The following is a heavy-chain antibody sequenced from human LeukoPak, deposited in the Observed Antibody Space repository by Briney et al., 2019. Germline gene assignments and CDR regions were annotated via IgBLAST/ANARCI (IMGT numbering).Heavy chain of an antibody. Sequence: ASVKVSCKASGYTFIGYYIHWVRQAPGQGLEWMGWISAYNGNTNYAQKLQGRVTMTTDTSTSTAYMELRSLRSDDTAVYYRARHYDFWSGYSPPFDYWGQGTLVTVSS. V-gene: IGHV1-18*04. D-gene: IGHD3-3*01. CDR1: GYTFIGYY. CDR2: ISAYNGNT. J-gene: IGHJ4*02. CDR3: ARHYDFWSGYSPPFDY.